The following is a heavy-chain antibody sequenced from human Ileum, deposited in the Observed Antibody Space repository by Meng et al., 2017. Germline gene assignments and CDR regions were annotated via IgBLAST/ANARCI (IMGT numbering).Heavy chain of an antibody. V-gene: IGHV2-5*02. Sequence: SGPTLVKPTQTLTLTCTFSGFSLSPSGVGVGWIRQPPVKALEWLALIYWDDDKRYSPSLKSRLTITKDTSKNQVVLTMTNMDPVDTATYYCAHSPFSYYDSSGYPYYFDYWGQGTLVTVSS. D-gene: IGHD3-22*01. CDR1: GFSLSPSGVG. CDR3: AHSPFSYYDSSGYPYYFDY. CDR2: IYWDDDK. J-gene: IGHJ4*02.